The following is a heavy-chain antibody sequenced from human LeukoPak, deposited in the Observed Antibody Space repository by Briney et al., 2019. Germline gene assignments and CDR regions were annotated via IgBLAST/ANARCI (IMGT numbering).Heavy chain of an antibody. V-gene: IGHV4-34*01. CDR1: GGSFSGYY. CDR3: ARVWAILTGYWDIDY. J-gene: IGHJ4*02. Sequence: SETLSLTCAVYGGSFSGYYWSWIRQPPGKGLEWIGEINHSGSTNYNPSLKSRVTISVDTSKNQFSPKLSSVTAADTAVYYCARVWAILTGYWDIDYWGQGTLVTVSS. CDR2: INHSGST. D-gene: IGHD3-9*01.